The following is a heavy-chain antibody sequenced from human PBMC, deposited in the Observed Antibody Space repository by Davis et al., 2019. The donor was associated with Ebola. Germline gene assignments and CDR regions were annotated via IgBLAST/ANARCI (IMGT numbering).Heavy chain of an antibody. V-gene: IGHV1-69*10. CDR1: GGTFSSYA. D-gene: IGHD2-15*01. CDR3: ARGVVHLGSGYYYMDV. CDR2: IIPILGIA. J-gene: IGHJ6*03. Sequence: SVTVSRKASGGTFSSYAISWVRQAPGQGLEWMGGIIPILGIANYAQKFQGRVTITADKSTSTAYMELSSLRPEDTAVYYCARGVVHLGSGYYYMDVWGKGTTVTVSS.